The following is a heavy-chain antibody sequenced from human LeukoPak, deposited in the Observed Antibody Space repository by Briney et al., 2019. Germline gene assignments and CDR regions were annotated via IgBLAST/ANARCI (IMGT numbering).Heavy chain of an antibody. J-gene: IGHJ4*02. D-gene: IGHD3-16*01. CDR2: LNRNGDIT. V-gene: IGHV3-20*01. CDR1: GFTFDDYG. CDR3: ARKGVGGELGGFDY. Sequence: GGSLRLSCAASGFTFDDYGMSWVRQAPGKGLEWVSGLNRNGDITGYADSVKGRFIISRDNAKNSLYLQMSSLRAEDTALYHCARKGVGGELGGFDYWGQGTLVTVSS.